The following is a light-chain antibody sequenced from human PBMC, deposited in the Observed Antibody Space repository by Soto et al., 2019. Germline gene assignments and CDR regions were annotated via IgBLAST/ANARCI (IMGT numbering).Light chain of an antibody. V-gene: IGKV1-5*01. CDR2: DAS. J-gene: IGKJ2*01. Sequence: DIQMTQSPSTLSASVGDRVTITCRASQSISSWLAWYQQKPGKAPTLVIYDASSLESGVPSRFSGSGSGTEFTLTISSLRPDDFATYYCQQYTSYSYTFGQGTKLEIK. CDR1: QSISSW. CDR3: QQYTSYSYT.